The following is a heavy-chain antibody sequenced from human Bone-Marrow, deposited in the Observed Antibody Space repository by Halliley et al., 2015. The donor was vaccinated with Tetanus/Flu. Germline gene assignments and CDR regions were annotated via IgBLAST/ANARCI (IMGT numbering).Heavy chain of an antibody. CDR1: GFNFDDYA. CDR2: ISWKSGNI. J-gene: IGHJ4*02. CDR3: AKDYGVAAYRGPFNY. Sequence: SLRLSCAASGFNFDDYAMHWVRQAPGKGLEWVSSISWKSGNIAYVDSVKGRFTISRDNAKNSLYLQMNSLRAEDTALYYCAKDYGVAAYRGPFNYWGQGTQVPVSS. V-gene: IGHV3-9*01. D-gene: IGHD6-19*01.